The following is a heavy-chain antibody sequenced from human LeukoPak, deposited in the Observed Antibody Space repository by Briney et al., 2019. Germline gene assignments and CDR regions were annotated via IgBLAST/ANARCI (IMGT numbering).Heavy chain of an antibody. Sequence: PGGSLRLSCAASGFTFSSYAMSWVRQAPGKGLEWVSAISGSGGSTYYADSVKGRFTISRDNSKNTLYLQMNSLRAEHTAVYYCAKRAPVAAAGTGRYFDYWGQGTLVTVSS. D-gene: IGHD1/OR15-1a*01. CDR3: AKRAPVAAAGTGRYFDY. V-gene: IGHV3-23*01. CDR2: ISGSGGST. CDR1: GFTFSSYA. J-gene: IGHJ4*02.